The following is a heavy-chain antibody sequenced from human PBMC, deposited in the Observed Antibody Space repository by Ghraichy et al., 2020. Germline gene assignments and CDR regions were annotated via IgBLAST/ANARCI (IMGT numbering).Heavy chain of an antibody. CDR1: GFLFSGFN. CDR2: VNQDGSER. CDR3: ARWGTGNLDY. J-gene: IGHJ4*02. Sequence: GALRLSCEASGFLFSGFNMNWVRQAPGKGLEWVANVNQDGSERSYVESVRGRFTISRDNPKKSLYLQMNSLRVEDTAVYYCARWGTGNLDYWGQGTLVTVSA. V-gene: IGHV3-7*01. D-gene: IGHD1-1*01.